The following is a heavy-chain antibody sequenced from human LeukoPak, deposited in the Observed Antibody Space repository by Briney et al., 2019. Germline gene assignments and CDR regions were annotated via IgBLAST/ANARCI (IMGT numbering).Heavy chain of an antibody. J-gene: IGHJ5*02. CDR2: MNPNSGNT. CDR1: GYTFTSYD. D-gene: IGHD4-11*01. CDR3: ARVKAVTYNWFDP. Sequence: ASVKVSCKASGYTFTSYDINWVRQATGQGLEWMGWMNPNSGNTGYAQKFQGRVTMTRNTSISTAYMELSSLRSEDTAVYYCARVKAVTYNWFDPWGQGTLVTVSS. V-gene: IGHV1-8*01.